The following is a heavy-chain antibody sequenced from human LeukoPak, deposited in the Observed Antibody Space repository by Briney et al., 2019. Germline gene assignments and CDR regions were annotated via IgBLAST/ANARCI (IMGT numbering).Heavy chain of an antibody. V-gene: IGHV3-15*01. CDR2: IKSKSDGGTI. Sequence: GGSLRLSCVGSGFTFSDAWMSWVRQAPGKGLEWVGRIKSKSDGGTIDYAAPVKGRFTISRDDSRNTLYLQMNSLKTEDTAVYYCTTRRQDGWWGRGTLVTVS. D-gene: IGHD2-15*01. CDR3: TTRRQDGW. CDR1: GFTFSDAW. J-gene: IGHJ4*02.